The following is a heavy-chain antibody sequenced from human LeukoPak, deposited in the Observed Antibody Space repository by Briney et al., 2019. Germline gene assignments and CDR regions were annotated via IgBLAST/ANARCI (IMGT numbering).Heavy chain of an antibody. V-gene: IGHV2-70*04. D-gene: IGHD6-13*01. CDR2: IDWDDDK. J-gene: IGHJ4*02. CDR3: ARGGIPAAGGYSDY. CDR1: GFSLTTNPMR. Sequence: SGPALVKPTQTLTLTCTFSGFSLTTNPMRVSCIRQPPGKALQWLARIDWDDDKFYSTSLKTRLTISEHTSKSRVVLTMTNMDPMDTATYYCARGGIPAAGGYSDYWGQGTLVTVSS.